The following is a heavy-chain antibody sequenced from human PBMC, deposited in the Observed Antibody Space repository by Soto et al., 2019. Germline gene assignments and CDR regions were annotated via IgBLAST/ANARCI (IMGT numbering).Heavy chain of an antibody. Sequence: QVQLVQSGAEMKKPGSSVKVSCQSSGGTFNTYAMNWVRQAPGQGPEWMGDISPMFGAANYAPKCQGRGTITADESKGTSYLQLSSLTSEDTALYFCAREVQVHTPAFVYWGQGTLVTVSS. CDR3: AREVQVHTPAFVY. J-gene: IGHJ4*02. V-gene: IGHV1-69*19. CDR1: GGTFNTYA. D-gene: IGHD3-10*01. CDR2: ISPMFGAA.